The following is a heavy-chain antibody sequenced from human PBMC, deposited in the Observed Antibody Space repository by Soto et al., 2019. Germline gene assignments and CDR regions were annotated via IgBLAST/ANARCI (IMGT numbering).Heavy chain of an antibody. CDR2: IYYTGST. Sequence: SETLSLTCTVSGGSISSYYWSWIRQPPGKGLEWIGYIYYTGSTNYNPSLKSRVTISVDTSKNHFSLKLSSVTAADTAVYYCARDGYTLTPNYYYGMDVWGQGTTVTVSS. CDR1: GGSISSYY. D-gene: IGHD4-4*01. J-gene: IGHJ6*02. CDR3: ARDGYTLTPNYYYGMDV. V-gene: IGHV4-59*01.